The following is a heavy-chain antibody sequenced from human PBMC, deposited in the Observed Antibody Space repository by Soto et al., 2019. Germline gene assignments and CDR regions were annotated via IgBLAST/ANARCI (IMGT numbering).Heavy chain of an antibody. D-gene: IGHD1-7*01. J-gene: IGHJ4*02. Sequence: GGSLRLSCAASGFTFSGSAMRWVRQASGEGLEWVGRIRSKANSYATAYAASVKSRFTISRDDSKNTAYMQMNSMNTEDTAVYYCTRKWNYDYWGQGTLVTVSS. V-gene: IGHV3-73*01. CDR3: TRKWNYDY. CDR2: IRSKANSYAT. CDR1: GFTFSGSA.